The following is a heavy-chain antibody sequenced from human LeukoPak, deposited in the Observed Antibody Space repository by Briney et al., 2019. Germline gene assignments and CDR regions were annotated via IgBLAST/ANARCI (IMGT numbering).Heavy chain of an antibody. CDR1: GGSISSYY. CDR3: AREGYSSNVFDI. Sequence: LSLTCTVSGGSISSYYWSWIRQAPGKGLEWVSYISSTGNSIYHADSVKGRFTISRDNAKNSLYLQMNSLRAEDTAVYYCAREGYSSNVFDIWGQGTMVTVSS. V-gene: IGHV3-11*04. CDR2: ISSTGNSI. D-gene: IGHD5-18*01. J-gene: IGHJ3*02.